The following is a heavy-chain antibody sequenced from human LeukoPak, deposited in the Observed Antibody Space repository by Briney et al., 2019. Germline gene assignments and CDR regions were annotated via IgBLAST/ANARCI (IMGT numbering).Heavy chain of an antibody. CDR3: ATSRLLKDDFDI. CDR1: GFAFSSYW. J-gene: IGHJ3*02. CDR2: INSDGSST. V-gene: IGHV3-74*01. Sequence: PGGSLRLSCAASGFAFSSYWMHWVRQAPGKGLVWVSRINSDGSSTYYADSVKGRFTISRDNAKNTLYLQMNSLRAEDMAVYYCATSRLLKDDFDIWGQGTMVTVSS.